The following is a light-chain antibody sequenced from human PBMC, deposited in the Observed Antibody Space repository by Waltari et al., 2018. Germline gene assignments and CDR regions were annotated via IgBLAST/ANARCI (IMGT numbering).Light chain of an antibody. CDR2: RTN. J-gene: IGLJ1*01. V-gene: IGLV1-47*01. Sequence: QSVLTQPPSASGTPGQRVTISCSGSSSNSGSNYVYWYQQLPGTAPKPLIYRTNQRPSGVPDRFAGSKSGTSASLAISGLRSEDEADSYCAAWDDSLSAFYVFGTGTKVTVL. CDR1: SSNSGSNY. CDR3: AAWDDSLSAFYV.